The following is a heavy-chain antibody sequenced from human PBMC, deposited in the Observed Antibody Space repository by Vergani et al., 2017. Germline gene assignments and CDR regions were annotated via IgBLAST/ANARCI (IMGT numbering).Heavy chain of an antibody. V-gene: IGHV4-39*07. CDR3: ARVQLQLWENWFDP. CDR2: IYYSGST. J-gene: IGHJ5*02. CDR1: GGSISSSSYY. Sequence: QLQLQESGPGLVKPSETLSLTCTVSGGSISSSSYYWGWIRQPPGKGLEWIGSIYYSGSTYYNPSLKSRVTISVDTSKNQFSLKLSSVTAADTAVYYCARVQLQLWENWFDPWGQGTLVTVSS. D-gene: IGHD5-18*01.